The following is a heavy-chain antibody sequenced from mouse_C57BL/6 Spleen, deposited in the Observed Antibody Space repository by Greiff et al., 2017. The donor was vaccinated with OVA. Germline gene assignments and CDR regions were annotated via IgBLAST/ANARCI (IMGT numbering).Heavy chain of an antibody. CDR1: GYTFTSYW. J-gene: IGHJ2*01. D-gene: IGHD2-1*01. V-gene: IGHV1-61*01. CDR2: IYPSDSET. CDR3: ARRGYGNYDY. Sequence: VKLQQPGAELVRPGSSVKLSCKASGYTFTSYWMDWVKQRPGQGLEWIGNIYPSDSETHYNQKFKDKATLTVDKSSSTAYMQLSSLTSEDSAVYYCARRGYGNYDYWGQGTTLTVSS.